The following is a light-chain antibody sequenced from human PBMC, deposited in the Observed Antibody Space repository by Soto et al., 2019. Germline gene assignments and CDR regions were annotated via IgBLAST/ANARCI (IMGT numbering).Light chain of an antibody. CDR1: QSISTW. J-gene: IGKJ4*01. Sequence: DIQMTQSPSTLSASVGDRVTITCRASQSISTWLAWYQQKPGKAPKLLIYKASNLEGGVPSRFSGSGSRTEFTIAINSLQPDDFATYYCQQYNTYPLSLDGGTTVQIK. V-gene: IGKV1-5*03. CDR2: KAS. CDR3: QQYNTYPLS.